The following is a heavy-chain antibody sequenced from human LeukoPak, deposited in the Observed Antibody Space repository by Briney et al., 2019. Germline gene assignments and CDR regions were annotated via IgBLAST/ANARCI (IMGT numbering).Heavy chain of an antibody. CDR1: GFTFGSYS. J-gene: IGHJ2*01. CDR3: AREGGGSGLWYYDL. V-gene: IGHV3-64*02. CDR2: IGGDGLTT. D-gene: IGHD1-26*01. Sequence: PGGSLRLSCAAPGFTFGSYSMHWVRQAPGKGPEFVSVIGGDGLTTFYADSVKDRFTISRDNSKSTLYLEMGSLRAEDMAVYYCAREGGGSGLWYYDLWGRGTLVTVSS.